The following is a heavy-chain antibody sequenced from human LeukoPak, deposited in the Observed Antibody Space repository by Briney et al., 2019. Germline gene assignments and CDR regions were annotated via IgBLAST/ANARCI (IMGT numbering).Heavy chain of an antibody. Sequence: GGSLRLSCAASGFTVSSNYMSWVRQAPGKGLGWVSVIYSGGSTYYADSVKGRFTISRDNSKNTLYLQMNSLRAEDTAVYYCAAQYSGYDKFDYWGQGTLVTVSS. CDR2: IYSGGST. J-gene: IGHJ4*02. V-gene: IGHV3-66*01. D-gene: IGHD5-12*01. CDR1: GFTVSSNY. CDR3: AAQYSGYDKFDY.